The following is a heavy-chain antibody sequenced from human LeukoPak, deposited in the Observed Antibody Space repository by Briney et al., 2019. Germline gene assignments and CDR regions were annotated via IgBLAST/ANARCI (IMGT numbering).Heavy chain of an antibody. Sequence: GRSLRLSCAASGFTFSSYGMHWVRQAPGKGLEWVAVIWYDGRDKYYADSVKGRFTISRDNSKNMLYLQMNSLRAEDTAMYYCARNFRSGSLDYWGQETLVTVSS. CDR3: ARNFRSGSLDY. D-gene: IGHD3-10*01. J-gene: IGHJ4*02. V-gene: IGHV3-33*01. CDR2: IWYDGRDK. CDR1: GFTFSSYG.